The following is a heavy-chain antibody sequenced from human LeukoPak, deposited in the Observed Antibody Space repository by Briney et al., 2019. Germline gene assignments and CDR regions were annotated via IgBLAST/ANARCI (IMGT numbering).Heavy chain of an antibody. CDR3: ARDRIYYGSGSYYKTPLDS. D-gene: IGHD3-10*01. CDR2: IRYDGSNK. V-gene: IGHV3-30*02. J-gene: IGHJ4*02. Sequence: RGSLRLSCAASGFTFSSYGMHWVRQAPGKGLEWVAFIRYDGSNKYYADSVKGRFTISRDNAKNSLYLQMNTLRADDTAVYYCARDRIYYGSGSYYKTPLDSWGQGTLVTVSS. CDR1: GFTFSSYG.